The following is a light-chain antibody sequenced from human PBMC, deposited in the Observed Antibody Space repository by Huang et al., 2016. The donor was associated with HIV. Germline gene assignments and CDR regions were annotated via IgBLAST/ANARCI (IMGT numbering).Light chain of an antibody. CDR1: QSISSY. CDR3: QQSYSTQFT. J-gene: IGKJ3*01. CDR2: AAS. Sequence: DIQMTQSPSSLSASVGDRVTITCRGSQSISSYLNWYQQKPRKAPKLLIDAASSLQSGVPSRFSGSGSGTDCTLTISSLQPEDFATYYCQQSYSTQFTFGPGTKVDIK. V-gene: IGKV1-39*01.